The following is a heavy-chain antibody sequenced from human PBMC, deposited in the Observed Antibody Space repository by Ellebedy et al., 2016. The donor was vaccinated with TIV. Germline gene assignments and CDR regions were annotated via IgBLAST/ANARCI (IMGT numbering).Heavy chain of an antibody. CDR2: ISGSAVST. V-gene: IGHV3-23*01. CDR3: AKGREGGSDSSAPRYYFDD. D-gene: IGHD3-22*01. J-gene: IGHJ4*02. Sequence: PGGSLRLSCAASGFTFSSYAMSWVRQAPGKGLEWVSGISGSAVSTAYADSVEGWFTISRDNSKKTLYLQMNSLRAEDTAIYYCAKGREGGSDSSAPRYYFDDWGLGTLVTVSS. CDR1: GFTFSSYA.